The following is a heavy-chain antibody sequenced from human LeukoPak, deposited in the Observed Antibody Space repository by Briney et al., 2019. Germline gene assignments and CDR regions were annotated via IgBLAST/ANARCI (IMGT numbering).Heavy chain of an antibody. CDR3: ASPLPLGYCSSTSCSDY. CDR1: GGSISSSSYY. Sequence: SETLSLTCTVSGGSISSSSYYWGWIRQPPGKGLEWIGSIYYSGSTYYNPSLKSRVTISVDTSKNQFSLKLSSVTAADTAVYYCASPLPLGYCSSTSCSDYWGQGTLVTVSS. D-gene: IGHD2-2*01. J-gene: IGHJ4*02. V-gene: IGHV4-39*01. CDR2: IYYSGST.